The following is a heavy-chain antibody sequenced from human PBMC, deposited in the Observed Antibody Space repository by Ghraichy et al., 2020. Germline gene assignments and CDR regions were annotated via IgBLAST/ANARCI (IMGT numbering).Heavy chain of an antibody. CDR1: GYTFTSYG. J-gene: IGHJ3*02. V-gene: IGHV7-4-1*02. CDR3: AREGSGSYRGRTLDI. CDR2: INTNTGNP. Sequence: ASMKVSCKASGYTFTSYGMNWVRQAPGQGLEWMGWINTNTGNPTYAQGFTGRFVFSLDTSVSTAYLQISSLKAKDTAVYYCAREGSGSYRGRTLDIWGQGTMVTVSS. D-gene: IGHD1-26*01.